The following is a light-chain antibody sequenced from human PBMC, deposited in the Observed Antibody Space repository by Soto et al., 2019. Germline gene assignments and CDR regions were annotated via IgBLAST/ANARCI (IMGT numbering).Light chain of an antibody. CDR2: AAS. J-gene: IGKJ3*01. CDR1: QSVSSSY. Sequence: IVWAHSPGTLSLSRGERATLSCRAMQSVSSSYLAWYQNKPGQAPRLLIYAASTRATGIPARFSGSGSGTDFTLTISRLEPEDFAVYYCQHYGNSPPSVTFGPGTKVDIK. V-gene: IGKV3-20*01. CDR3: QHYGNSPPSVT.